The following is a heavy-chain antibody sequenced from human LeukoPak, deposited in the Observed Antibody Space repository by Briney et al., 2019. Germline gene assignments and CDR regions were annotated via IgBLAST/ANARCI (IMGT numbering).Heavy chain of an antibody. Sequence: ASVKVSCRASGYTFTGYYMHWVRQAPGQGLEWMGWINPNSGGTNYAQKFQGRVTVTRDTSTSTAYVELSRLTSDDTAVYYCARDQNGMDVWGQGTTVTVSS. CDR1: GYTFTGYY. J-gene: IGHJ6*02. V-gene: IGHV1-2*02. CDR3: ARDQNGMDV. CDR2: INPNSGGT.